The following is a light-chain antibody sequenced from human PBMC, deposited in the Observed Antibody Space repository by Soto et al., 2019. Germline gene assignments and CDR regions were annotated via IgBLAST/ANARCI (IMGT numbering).Light chain of an antibody. CDR1: NIGSKN. CDR3: QVWDSSTEV. V-gene: IGLV3-9*01. J-gene: IGLJ1*01. CDR2: RDS. Sequence: SSELTQPLSVSVALGQTARITCGNNNIGSKNVHWYQQKPGQAPVLVIYRDSNRPSGIPERFSGSNSGNTATLTISGDQAGDEADYYCQVWDSSTEVFGAGTKLTVL.